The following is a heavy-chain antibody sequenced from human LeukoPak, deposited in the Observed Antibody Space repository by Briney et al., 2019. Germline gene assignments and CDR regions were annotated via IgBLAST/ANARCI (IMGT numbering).Heavy chain of an antibody. V-gene: IGHV1-69*10. D-gene: IGHD3-22*01. CDR3: AREMYYYDSSGYYSFDY. CDR1: GGTFSIYA. CDR2: IIPIFGIA. Sequence: SVKVSCKASGGTFSIYAISWVRQAPGQGLEWMGRIIPIFGIANYAQKFQGRVTITADKSTSTAYMELSSLRSEDTAVYYCAREMYYYDSSGYYSFDYWGQGTLVTVSS. J-gene: IGHJ4*02.